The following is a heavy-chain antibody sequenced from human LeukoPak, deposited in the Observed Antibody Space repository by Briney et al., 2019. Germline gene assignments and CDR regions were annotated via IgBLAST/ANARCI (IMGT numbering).Heavy chain of an antibody. J-gene: IGHJ4*02. Sequence: GGSLRLSCAASGFTFDDYAMHWVRQAPGKGLEWVSFISGDGGSTYYADSVKGRFTISRDNSKNSLYLQMNSLRTEDTALYYCAKDIKLELTFDYWGQGTLVTVSS. D-gene: IGHD1-7*01. CDR2: ISGDGGST. V-gene: IGHV3-43*02. CDR3: AKDIKLELTFDY. CDR1: GFTFDDYA.